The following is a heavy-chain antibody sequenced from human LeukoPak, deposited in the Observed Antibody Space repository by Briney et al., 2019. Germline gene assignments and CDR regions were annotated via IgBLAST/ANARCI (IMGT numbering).Heavy chain of an antibody. J-gene: IGHJ5*02. CDR3: ARVRRYSGYGPPNWFDP. Sequence: PGGSLRLSCAASGFTFSTHAMSWVRQAPGKGLEWVSALSPSGGITYYDDSVKGRFTVSRDNSKNTVYLQMNSLRAEDTAVYSCARVRRYSGYGPPNWFDPWGQGTLVTVSS. CDR2: LSPSGGIT. CDR1: GFTFSTHA. V-gene: IGHV3-23*01. D-gene: IGHD5-12*01.